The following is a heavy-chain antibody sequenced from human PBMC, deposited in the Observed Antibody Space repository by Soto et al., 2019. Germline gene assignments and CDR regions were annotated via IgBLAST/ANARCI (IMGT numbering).Heavy chain of an antibody. D-gene: IGHD1-1*01. CDR2: ISSSGSTI. J-gene: IGHJ5*02. V-gene: IGHV3-11*01. CDR3: ARDNVPTDFYGNWNDVEYWFDP. CDR1: GFTFSDYY. Sequence: GGSLRLSCAASGFTFSDYYMSWIRQAPGKGLEWVSYISSSGSTIYYADSVKGRFTISRDNAKNSLYLQMNSLRAEDTAVYYCARDNVPTDFYGNWNDVEYWFDPWGQGTLVTVSS.